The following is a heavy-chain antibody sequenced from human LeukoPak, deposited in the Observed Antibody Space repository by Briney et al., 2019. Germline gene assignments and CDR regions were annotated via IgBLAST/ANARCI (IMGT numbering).Heavy chain of an antibody. CDR2: ISPTGSTT. J-gene: IGHJ4*02. V-gene: IGHV3-74*01. CDR3: ARGRPHGNDY. Sequence: GGSLRLSCTASGFSFSGHWMHWARQLPGKGLVWVSRISPTGSTTSYADSVKGRFTVSRDNAKNTLYLQVNNLRAEDTAVYYCARGRPHGNDYWGQGTLVTVSS. D-gene: IGHD4-23*01. CDR1: GFSFSGHW.